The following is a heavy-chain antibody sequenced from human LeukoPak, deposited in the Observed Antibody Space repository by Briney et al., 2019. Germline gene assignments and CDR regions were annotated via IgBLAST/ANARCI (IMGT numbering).Heavy chain of an antibody. Sequence: GGSLRLSCAASGFTFSSYWMSWVRQAPGKGLEWVANIKQDGSEKYYVDSVKGRFTISRDNAKNSLYLQMNSQRAEDTAVYYCARVRGYDILTGYYSPYFDYWGQGTLVTVSS. CDR1: GFTFSSYW. CDR2: IKQDGSEK. V-gene: IGHV3-7*01. D-gene: IGHD3-9*01. CDR3: ARVRGYDILTGYYSPYFDY. J-gene: IGHJ4*02.